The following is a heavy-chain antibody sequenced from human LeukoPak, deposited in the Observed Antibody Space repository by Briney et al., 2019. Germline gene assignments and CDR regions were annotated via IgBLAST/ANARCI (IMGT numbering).Heavy chain of an antibody. CDR3: AKSFYGSGSYYPAPDY. J-gene: IGHJ4*02. CDR1: GFTFSSYG. Sequence: GGSLRLSCAASGFTFSSYGMHWVRQAPGKGLDWVAFIRYDGSSQYYAGSVKGRFTISRDNSKNTLYLQMNSLRAEDTAVYYCAKSFYGSGSYYPAPDYWGQGTLVTVSS. CDR2: IRYDGSSQ. V-gene: IGHV3-30*02. D-gene: IGHD3-10*01.